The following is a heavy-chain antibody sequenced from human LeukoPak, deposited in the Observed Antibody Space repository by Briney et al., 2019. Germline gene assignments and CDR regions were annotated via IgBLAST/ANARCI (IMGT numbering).Heavy chain of an antibody. CDR3: AKDSREFDY. CDR2: ISGSGGST. V-gene: IGHV3-23*01. CDR1: GLTFTSYA. J-gene: IGHJ4*02. Sequence: PGGSLRLSCAASGLTFTSYAMSWVRQAPGKGREWVSVISGSGGSTYYADSVKGRFTISRDNSKNTLYLQMESLRADDTAVYYCAKDSREFDYWGPGTLVTVSP.